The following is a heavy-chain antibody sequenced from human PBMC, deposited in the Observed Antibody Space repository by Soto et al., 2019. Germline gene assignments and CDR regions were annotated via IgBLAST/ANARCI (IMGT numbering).Heavy chain of an antibody. V-gene: IGHV4-34*01. CDR3: AGGGVVVVPPARGKYSY. D-gene: IGHD2-2*01. Sequence: QVQLQQWGAGLLKPSETLSLTCAVYGGSFSGYYWSWVRQPPGKGLEWMGEINHSGSTNYNPSLKSRVTISVDASKDQFSLKLSSVTAADTVVYYCAGGGVVVVPPARGKYSYWGQESLVTVSS. J-gene: IGHJ4*02. CDR2: INHSGST. CDR1: GGSFSGYY.